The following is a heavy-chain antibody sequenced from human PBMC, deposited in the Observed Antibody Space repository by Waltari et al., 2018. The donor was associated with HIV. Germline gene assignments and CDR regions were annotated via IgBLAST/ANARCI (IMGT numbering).Heavy chain of an antibody. CDR3: ARTYDVLTGFGWFDP. CDR2: IKAGNGDT. D-gene: IGHD3-9*01. CDR1: GYTFSRYG. J-gene: IGHJ5*02. Sequence: QVQVVQSGAEVKKPGASVKISCKASGYTFSRYGMDWVRQAPGQRLEWMGRIKAGNGDTKYSQKFQGRVTISRDTSASTAYMELSSLRSEDTAVYYCARTYDVLTGFGWFDPWGQGTLVTVSS. V-gene: IGHV1-3*01.